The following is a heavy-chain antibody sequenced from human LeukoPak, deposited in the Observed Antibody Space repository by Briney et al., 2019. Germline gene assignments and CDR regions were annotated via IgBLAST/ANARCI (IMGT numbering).Heavy chain of an antibody. J-gene: IGHJ4*02. CDR1: GGSISSDY. CDR2: IYYSGST. CDR3: ARAYSGSSGVFDY. D-gene: IGHD3-10*01. V-gene: IGHV4-59*12. Sequence: SETLSLTCTVSGGSISSDYWSWVRQPPGRGLEWIGYIYYSGSTNYNPSLESRVTISVDTSKNQFSLKLSSVTAADTAVYYCARAYSGSSGVFDYWGQGTLVTVSS.